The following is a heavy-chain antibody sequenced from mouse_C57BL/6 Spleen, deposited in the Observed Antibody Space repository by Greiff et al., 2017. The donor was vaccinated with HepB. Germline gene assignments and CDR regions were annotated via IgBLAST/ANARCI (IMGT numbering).Heavy chain of an antibody. V-gene: IGHV3-6*01. J-gene: IGHJ3*01. CDR3: ASDRGFAY. CDR2: ISYDGSN. CDR1: GYSITSGYY. Sequence: ESGPGLVKPSQSLSLTCSVTGYSITSGYYWNWIRQFPGNKLEWMGYISYDGSNNYNPSLKNRISITRDPSKNQFFLKLNSVTTEDTATYYCASDRGFAYWGQGTLVTVSA.